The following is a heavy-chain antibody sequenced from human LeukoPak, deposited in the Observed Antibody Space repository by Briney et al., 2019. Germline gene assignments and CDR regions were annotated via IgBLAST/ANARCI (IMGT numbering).Heavy chain of an antibody. CDR3: VRHRTASDY. CDR1: GFSLSNYW. D-gene: IGHD3-16*02. CDR2: ISPSSSYI. V-gene: IGHV3-21*01. Sequence: PGGSLRLSCAASGFSLSNYWMTWVRQAPGKGLEWVSSISPSSSYIFYSDSLKGRFTISRDNAKNSLYLQMNSLRVEDTAVYYCVRHRTASDYRGLGALVTVSS. J-gene: IGHJ4*02.